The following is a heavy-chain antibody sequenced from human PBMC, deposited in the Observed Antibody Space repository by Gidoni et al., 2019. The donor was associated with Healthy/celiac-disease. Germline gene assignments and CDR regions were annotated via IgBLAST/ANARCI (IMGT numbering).Heavy chain of an antibody. D-gene: IGHD3-22*01. V-gene: IGHV3-66*01. Sequence: EVQLVESGGGLVQPGGSLRLSCAASGFTVSSNYISWVRQAPGKGLEWVSVIYSGGSTYYADSVKGRFTISRDNSKNTLYLQMNSLRAEDTAVYYCAREYYYDSSGYYSTAFDIWGQGTMVTVSS. J-gene: IGHJ3*02. CDR1: GFTVSSNY. CDR2: IYSGGST. CDR3: AREYYYDSSGYYSTAFDI.